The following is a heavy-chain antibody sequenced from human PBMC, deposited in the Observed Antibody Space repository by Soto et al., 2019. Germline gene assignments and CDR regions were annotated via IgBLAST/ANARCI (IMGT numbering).Heavy chain of an antibody. CDR1: GFPFWHYG. CDR3: ARDRDGGWFHMDV. J-gene: IGHJ6*02. Sequence: QVQLVESGGGVVQPGRSLRLSCVGSGFPFWHYGMHWVRQGPGKGLEWVAVIWSDGKKESYADFVKGRFAISRDNFKDTLYLQMNSRRAEDTAVYYCARDRDGGWFHMDVWGQGTTVTVSS. D-gene: IGHD6-19*01. CDR2: IWSDGKKE. V-gene: IGHV3-33*01.